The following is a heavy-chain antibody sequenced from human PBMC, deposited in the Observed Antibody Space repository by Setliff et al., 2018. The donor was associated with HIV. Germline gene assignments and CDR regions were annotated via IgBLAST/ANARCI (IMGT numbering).Heavy chain of an antibody. CDR3: ARTSIVVAGNDY. CDR2: IKNRANGGTT. Sequence: PGGSLRLSCAASGFTFSDAWMSWVRQAPGKGLEWVARIKNRANGGTTHYAAPVNGRFTISRDDSKNTLYLQMNSLKTEDTAVYYCARTSIVVAGNDYWGQGTLVTVSS. D-gene: IGHD6-19*01. V-gene: IGHV3-15*01. J-gene: IGHJ4*02. CDR1: GFTFSDAW.